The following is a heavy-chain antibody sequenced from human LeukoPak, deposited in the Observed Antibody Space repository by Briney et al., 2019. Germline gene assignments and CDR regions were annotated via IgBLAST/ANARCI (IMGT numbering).Heavy chain of an antibody. V-gene: IGHV4-59*01. Sequence: SETLSLTCTVSGGSISSYYWSWIRQPPGKGLEWIGYIYYSGSTNYNPSLKSRVTISVDTSKNQLSLKLGSVTAADTAVYYCARAEGYCSSTSCYYWFDPWGQGTLVTVSS. CDR3: ARAEGYCSSTSCYYWFDP. J-gene: IGHJ5*02. CDR1: GGSISSYY. CDR2: IYYSGST. D-gene: IGHD2-2*01.